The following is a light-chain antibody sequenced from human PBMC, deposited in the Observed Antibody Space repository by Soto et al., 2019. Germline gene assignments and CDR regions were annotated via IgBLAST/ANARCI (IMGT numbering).Light chain of an antibody. Sequence: QSVLTQPPSASGSPGQSVTISRTGTSSDVGAYNYVSWYQQHPGKAPKLIISEVSQRPSGVPDRFSGSKSGNTASLTVSGLQAEDEADYYCSSHAGSIHFYVFGTGTKVTVL. V-gene: IGLV2-8*01. CDR1: SSDVGAYNY. CDR3: SSHAGSIHFYV. J-gene: IGLJ1*01. CDR2: EVS.